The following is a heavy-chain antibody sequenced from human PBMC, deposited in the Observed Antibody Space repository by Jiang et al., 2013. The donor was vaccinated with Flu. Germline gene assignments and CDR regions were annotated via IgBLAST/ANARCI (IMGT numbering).Heavy chain of an antibody. Sequence: QLLESGGGLVKPGGSLRLSCAASGFTFSDYYMSWIRQAPGKGLESVSYISSTSLYTNYADPVKGRFTISRDNAKNSLYLQMNSLRAEDTALYYCARREYSSGGEDYWGQGTLVTVSS. J-gene: IGHJ4*02. D-gene: IGHD6-19*01. V-gene: IGHV3-11*03. CDR1: GFTFSDYY. CDR2: ISSTSLYT. CDR3: ARREYSSGGEDY.